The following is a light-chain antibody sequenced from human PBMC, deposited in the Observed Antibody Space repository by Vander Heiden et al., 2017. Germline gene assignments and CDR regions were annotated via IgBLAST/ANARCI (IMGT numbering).Light chain of an antibody. CDR3: QQDDNLPHI. V-gene: IGKV1-33*01. CDR1: QDISNY. Sequence: DIQMTQSPSSLSASVGDRVTITCQASQDISNYLNWYQQKPGKAPKLLIYDASNLETGVPSRFSGSGSGTDFTFTISSLQPEDFATYYCQQDDNLPHIFGGGTKVEIK. J-gene: IGKJ4*01. CDR2: DAS.